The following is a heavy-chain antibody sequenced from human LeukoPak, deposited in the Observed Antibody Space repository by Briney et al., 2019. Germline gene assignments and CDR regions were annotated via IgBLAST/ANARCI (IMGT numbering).Heavy chain of an antibody. V-gene: IGHV3-21*04. CDR3: ARGIDSGYDYFDS. CDR1: GFTFSSYS. J-gene: IGHJ4*02. Sequence: PGGSLRLSCAASGFTFSSYSMNWVRQAPGKGLEWVSSISSSSNYIYYADSVKGRFTISRDNAKNSLYLRMNSLRAEDTAFYYCARGIDSGYDYFDSWGQGTLVTVSS. CDR2: ISSSSNYI. D-gene: IGHD5-12*01.